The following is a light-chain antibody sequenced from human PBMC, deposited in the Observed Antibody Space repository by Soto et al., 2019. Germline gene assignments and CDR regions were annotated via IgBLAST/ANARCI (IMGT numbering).Light chain of an antibody. CDR2: KAS. J-gene: IGKJ1*01. CDR1: QSISSW. Sequence: DIQMTQSPSTLSASVGARVTITCRASQSISSWLAWYQQKPGKAPKLQIYKASSLESGVPARFSGRGYGKEFTLTISSLQHDDFATYYCQQYSNYLTFGQGNQGEIK. V-gene: IGKV1-5*03. CDR3: QQYSNYLT.